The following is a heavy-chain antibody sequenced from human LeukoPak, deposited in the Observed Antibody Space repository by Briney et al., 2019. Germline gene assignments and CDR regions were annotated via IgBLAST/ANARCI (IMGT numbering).Heavy chain of an antibody. CDR2: FDPADEKT. D-gene: IGHD3-22*01. V-gene: IGHV1-24*01. J-gene: IGHJ4*02. Sequence: ASVKVSCKASGYKLTELSIHWVREAPGKGLEWVGGFDPADEKTIYAQKFQGRVTMTEDTSTDTAYMELSSLRSEDTALYYCATYDSSGLLDFWGQGTLVTVSS. CDR3: ATYDSSGLLDF. CDR1: GYKLTELS.